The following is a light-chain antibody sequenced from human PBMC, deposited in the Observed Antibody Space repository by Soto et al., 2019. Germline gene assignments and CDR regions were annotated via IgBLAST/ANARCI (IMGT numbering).Light chain of an antibody. Sequence: SYVLTQPPSVSVSPGKTATITCGGNNIGSQSVHWYQQKPGQAPVLVMFYDRVRPSGIPDRFSGSNSGNTATLTISRVEAGDEADYYCQVWDSSGDHVGVFGGGTKLIVL. CDR2: YDR. CDR3: QVWDSSGDHVGV. V-gene: IGLV3-21*01. J-gene: IGLJ2*01. CDR1: NIGSQS.